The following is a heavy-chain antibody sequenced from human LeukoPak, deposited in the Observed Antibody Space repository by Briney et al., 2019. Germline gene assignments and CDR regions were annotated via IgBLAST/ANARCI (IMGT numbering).Heavy chain of an antibody. D-gene: IGHD6-13*01. CDR2: IYYSGST. Sequence: PSETLSLTCTVSGGSISSSSYYWGWIRQPPGKGLEWIGSIYYSGSTYYNPSLKSRVTISVDTSKNRFSLKLSSVTAADTAVYYCARGDIAAPGLNWFDPWGQGTLVTVSS. J-gene: IGHJ5*02. CDR1: GGSISSSSYY. V-gene: IGHV4-39*07. CDR3: ARGDIAAPGLNWFDP.